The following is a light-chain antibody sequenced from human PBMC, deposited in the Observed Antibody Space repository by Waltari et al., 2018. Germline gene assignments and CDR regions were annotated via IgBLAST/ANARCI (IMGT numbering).Light chain of an antibody. CDR1: QSVSGN. CDR2: GAS. V-gene: IGKV3D-15*01. Sequence: EIVMTQSPATLSVSPGERATLSCRASQSVSGNLAWYQQKPGQAPRLLIYGASTRATGIPASFSGSASGTEFTLTISSLQSEDSAVYYCQQYYDWRRVTFGQGTRLEIK. CDR3: QQYYDWRRVT. J-gene: IGKJ5*01.